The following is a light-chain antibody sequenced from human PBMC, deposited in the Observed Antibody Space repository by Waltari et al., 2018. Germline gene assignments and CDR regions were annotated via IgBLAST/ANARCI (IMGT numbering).Light chain of an antibody. CDR1: SSYVGGYNL. CDR2: EGS. V-gene: IGLV2-14*01. Sequence: QSALTQPASVSGSPGQSITISCTGTSSYVGGYNLVSWPQQHPGKAPKLIIYEGSNRPSGFSIRCSGSKSGNTASLTISGLQAEDEADYYCTSYITTRGDWVFGGGTKLTVL. J-gene: IGLJ3*02. CDR3: TSYITTRGDWV.